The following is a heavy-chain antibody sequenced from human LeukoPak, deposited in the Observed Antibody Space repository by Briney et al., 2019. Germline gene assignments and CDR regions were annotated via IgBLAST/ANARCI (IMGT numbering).Heavy chain of an antibody. CDR1: GFTLSRHS. V-gene: IGHV3-21*01. J-gene: IGHJ4*02. D-gene: IGHD2-21*01. Sequence: GGSLRLSCAASGFTLSRHSMNWVRQAPGKGLEWVSSISSSSIYIYYADSVKGRFTISRDNAKNSLYLQLNSLRAEDTAVYYCARALVIDYWGQGTLVTVSS. CDR3: ARALVIDY. CDR2: ISSSSIYI.